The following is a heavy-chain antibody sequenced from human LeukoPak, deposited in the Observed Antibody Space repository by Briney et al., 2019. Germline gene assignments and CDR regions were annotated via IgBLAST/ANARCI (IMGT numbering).Heavy chain of an antibody. J-gene: IGHJ4*02. D-gene: IGHD2-2*01. V-gene: IGHV3-48*04. CDR2: IRSSSSAI. CDR1: GFTFSSYS. CDR3: AKAPQLLQDFRY. Sequence: GGSLRLSCAASGFTFSSYSMNWVRQAPGKGLEWVSYIRSSSSAIYYADSVKGRFTISRDNAKNSLYLQMNSLRAEDTAVYYCAKAPQLLQDFRYWGQGTLVTVSS.